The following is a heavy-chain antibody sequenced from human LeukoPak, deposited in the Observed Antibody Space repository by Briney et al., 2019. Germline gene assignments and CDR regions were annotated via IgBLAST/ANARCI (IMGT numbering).Heavy chain of an antibody. V-gene: IGHV4-59*08. CDR3: ARQHSGYAHGY. CDR1: GGSISSYY. CDR2: IYYSGST. D-gene: IGHD5-12*01. Sequence: PSETLSLTCTVSGGSISSYYWSWIRQPPGKGLEWIGYIYYSGSTNYNPSLKSRVTISVDTSRNQFSLKLSSVTAADTAVYYCARQHSGYAHGYWGQGTLVTVSS. J-gene: IGHJ4*02.